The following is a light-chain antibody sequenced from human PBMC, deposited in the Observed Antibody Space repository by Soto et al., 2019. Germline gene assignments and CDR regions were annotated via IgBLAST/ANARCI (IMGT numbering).Light chain of an antibody. CDR3: ATWDDSLNGLI. CDR1: NSNIGINT. Sequence: QSVLTHPPSVSGTPGQGVTISSSGTNSNIGINTINLYQQLPGAAPKLLIYNTNQRPSGVPDRFSGSKSGTSASLAISGLQSDDEGDYYCATWDDSLNGLIFGGGTQLTVL. V-gene: IGLV1-44*01. J-gene: IGLJ2*01. CDR2: NTN.